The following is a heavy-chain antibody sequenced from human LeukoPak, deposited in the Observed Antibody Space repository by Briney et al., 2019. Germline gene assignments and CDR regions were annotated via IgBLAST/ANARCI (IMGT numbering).Heavy chain of an antibody. Sequence: GGSLRLSCAASGFTFSSYNMNWVRQAPGKGLEWVSSISDSSTYIYYADSVKGRFTISRDNAKNSLYLQMNSLRAEDTAVYYCARELGVGVIGDAFDIWGQGTVVTVSS. V-gene: IGHV3-21*01. CDR1: GFTFSSYN. J-gene: IGHJ3*02. D-gene: IGHD3-22*01. CDR2: ISDSSTYI. CDR3: ARELGVGVIGDAFDI.